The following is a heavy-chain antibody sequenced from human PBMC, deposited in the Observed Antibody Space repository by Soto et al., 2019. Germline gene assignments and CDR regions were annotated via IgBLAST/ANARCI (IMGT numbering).Heavy chain of an antibody. CDR1: GFTFSSYA. V-gene: IGHV3-23*01. CDR2: ISGSGGST. D-gene: IGHD2-2*01. CDR3: AKHTARGDIVVVPAAMGFDY. J-gene: IGHJ4*02. Sequence: GGSLRLSCAASGFTFSSYAMSWVRQAPGKGLEWVSAISGSGGSTYYADSVKGRFTISRENSKDTLYLQMNSLRAEDTAVYYCAKHTARGDIVVVPAAMGFDYWGQGTLVTVSS.